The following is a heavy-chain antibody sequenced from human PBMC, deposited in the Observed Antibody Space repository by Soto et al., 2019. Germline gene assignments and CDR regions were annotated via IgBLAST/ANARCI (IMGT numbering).Heavy chain of an antibody. Sequence: QVQLVESGGGVVQPGRSRRLSCAASGFTFNTYPMHWVRQAPGKGLESVALISHDGSKKYYADSVKGRFTISRDNSENTLYLQLNNLRAEDTAVYYCARWTYYYDSGGYRWGQGTLVTVSS. D-gene: IGHD3-22*01. CDR2: ISHDGSKK. J-gene: IGHJ4*02. CDR1: GFTFNTYP. CDR3: ARWTYYYDSGGYR. V-gene: IGHV3-30-3*01.